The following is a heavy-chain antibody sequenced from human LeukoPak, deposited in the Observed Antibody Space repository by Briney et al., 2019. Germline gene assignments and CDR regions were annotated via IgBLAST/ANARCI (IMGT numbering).Heavy chain of an antibody. D-gene: IGHD6-13*01. CDR1: GDTVSSNSAA. J-gene: IGHJ4*02. Sequence: QTLSLTCALSGDTVSSNSAAWNWIRHSPSRGLEWLGRTYYRSKWYNDYAVSVKGRIAINPDTSKNQFSLQLNSVTPEDTAVYYCARAKGRSPLFDYWGQGTLVTVSS. V-gene: IGHV6-1*01. CDR3: ARAKGRSPLFDY. CDR2: TYYRSKWYN.